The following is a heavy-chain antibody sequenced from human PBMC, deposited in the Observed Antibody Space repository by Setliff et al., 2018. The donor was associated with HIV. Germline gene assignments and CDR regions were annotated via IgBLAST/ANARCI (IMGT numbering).Heavy chain of an antibody. CDR3: ATDGGLWFGRHSYLQN. V-gene: IGHV4-34*01. J-gene: IGHJ1*01. CDR2: ITHSGST. D-gene: IGHD3-10*01. Sequence: PSETLSLTCSVSGDSISSDFYIWIRQPPGKGLEWIGEITHSGSTNYNPSLKSRVTISIDTSKNQFSLKVNSVTAADTAVYYCATDGGLWFGRHSYLQNWGQGTLVTVSS. CDR1: GDSISSDF.